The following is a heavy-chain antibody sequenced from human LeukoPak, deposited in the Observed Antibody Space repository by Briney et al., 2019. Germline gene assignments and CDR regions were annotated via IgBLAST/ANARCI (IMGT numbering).Heavy chain of an antibody. CDR3: ARDCGGTIGGTKAYDYMDV. Sequence: GASVKVSCKASGYTFTSYDINRVRQATGQGLEWMGWMNTNSGDTGYAQKIQGRVSMTRNTSIRTAYMKLSSLRSEDTDVYYCARDCGGTIGGTKAYDYMDVWGKGTTVTVSS. V-gene: IGHV1-8*01. CDR1: GYTFTSYD. D-gene: IGHD2-21*01. J-gene: IGHJ6*03. CDR2: MNTNSGDT.